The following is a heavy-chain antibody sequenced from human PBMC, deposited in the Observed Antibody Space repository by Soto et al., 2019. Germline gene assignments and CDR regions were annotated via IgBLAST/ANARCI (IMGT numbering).Heavy chain of an antibody. CDR2: INPNSGGT. V-gene: IGHV1-2*04. Sequence: GASVKVSCKASGYTFTGYYMHWVRQAPGQGLEWMGWINPNSGGTNYAQKLQGWVTMTRDTSISTAYMELSRLRSDDTAVYYCARVRSAARGDYYYGMDVWGQGTTVTVSS. D-gene: IGHD6-6*01. CDR3: ARVRSAARGDYYYGMDV. CDR1: GYTFTGYY. J-gene: IGHJ6*02.